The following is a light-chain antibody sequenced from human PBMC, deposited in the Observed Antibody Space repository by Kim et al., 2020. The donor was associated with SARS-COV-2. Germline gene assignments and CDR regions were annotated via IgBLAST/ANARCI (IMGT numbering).Light chain of an antibody. Sequence: PGEGANPSRKARQTPSSYLAWYQHKPGQPPRLLIYDDSNRATGIPDRFSGGGSGTDFSLTISNLEPEDSAVYYCQQRTNWPRALTFGGGTKVDIK. J-gene: IGKJ4*01. CDR2: DDS. V-gene: IGKV3-11*01. CDR1: QTPSSY. CDR3: QQRTNWPRALT.